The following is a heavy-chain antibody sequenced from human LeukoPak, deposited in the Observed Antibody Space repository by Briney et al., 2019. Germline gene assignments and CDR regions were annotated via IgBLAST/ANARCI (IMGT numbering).Heavy chain of an antibody. D-gene: IGHD3-3*01. CDR1: GFTFSSYA. J-gene: IGHJ6*03. CDR2: ISYDGSNK. CDR3: ARFLRNYYYYYMDV. V-gene: IGHV3-30*04. Sequence: PGRSLRLSCAASGFTFSSYAMHWVRQAPGKGLEWVAVISYDGSNKYYADSVKGRFTISRDNSKNTLYLQMNSLRAEDTAVYYCARFLRNYYYYYMDVWGKGTTVTVSS.